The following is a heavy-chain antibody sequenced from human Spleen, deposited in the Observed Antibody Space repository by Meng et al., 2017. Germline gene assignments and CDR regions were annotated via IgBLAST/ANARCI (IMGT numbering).Heavy chain of an antibody. Sequence: GESLKISCTASGFTLSGYWMTWLRQGPGKGLEWVSYISSLGSTTYYADSVKGRFTISRDNAKDSLSLQMNSLRPEDTAVFYCARIKKYSSGVVFDFWGHGALVTVSS. CDR3: ARIKKYSSGVVFDF. D-gene: IGHD6-19*01. CDR1: GFTLSGYW. CDR2: ISSLGSTT. V-gene: IGHV3-11*04. J-gene: IGHJ4*01.